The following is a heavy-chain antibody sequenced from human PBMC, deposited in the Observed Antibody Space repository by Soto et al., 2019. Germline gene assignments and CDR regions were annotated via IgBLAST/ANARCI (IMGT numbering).Heavy chain of an antibody. J-gene: IGHJ5*02. CDR3: VHPRSTVQIPPT. D-gene: IGHD4-17*01. Sequence: ASVKVSCKASGYTFTDYYMHWVRQSPGQGLEWMGWISSYNGVTHYAPKFQGRVTMTRDTSINTAFMELSRLRSDDSAMYYCVHPRSTVQIPPTWGQGTLVTVSS. CDR1: GYTFTDYY. CDR2: ISSYNGVT. V-gene: IGHV1-2*02.